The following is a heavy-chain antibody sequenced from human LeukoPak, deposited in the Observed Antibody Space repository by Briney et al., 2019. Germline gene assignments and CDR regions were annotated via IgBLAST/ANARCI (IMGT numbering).Heavy chain of an antibody. CDR1: GGSISSYY. V-gene: IGHV4-4*07. J-gene: IGHJ5*02. Sequence: SETLSLTCTVSGGSISSYYWSWIRQPAGKGLEWIGRIYTSGSTNYNPSLKSRVTISVDTSKNQFSLKLSSVTAADTAVYYCARGERQQLFRTKSGLGWNWFDPWGQGTLVTVSS. CDR3: ARGERQQLFRTKSGLGWNWFDP. D-gene: IGHD6-13*01. CDR2: IYTSGST.